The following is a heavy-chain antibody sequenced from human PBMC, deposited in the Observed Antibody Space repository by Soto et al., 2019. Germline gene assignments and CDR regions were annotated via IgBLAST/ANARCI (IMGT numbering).Heavy chain of an antibody. J-gene: IGHJ4*02. CDR1: GYNFFIFG. CDR2: VSVPSGDT. CDR3: ARTCRSGGSCYLEY. D-gene: IGHD2-15*01. Sequence: ASVKVSCKASGYNFFIFGISGVVQAPGQGLEWVGWVSVPSGDTSSAQNFQGRVTVTTDTSTSTAYLEVGSLRSDDTAVYYCARTCRSGGSCYLEYWGEGTLVTVSS. V-gene: IGHV1-18*01.